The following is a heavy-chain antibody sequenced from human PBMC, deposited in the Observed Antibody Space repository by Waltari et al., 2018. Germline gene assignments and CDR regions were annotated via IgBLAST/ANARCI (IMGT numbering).Heavy chain of an antibody. CDR1: GGTFSSYA. CDR3: ARDRDIAARPQVYYYYGMDV. J-gene: IGHJ6*02. CDR2: ISPIFGTA. Sequence: QVQLVQSGAEVKKPGSSVKVSCKASGGTFSSYAISWVRQAPGQGLEWMGGISPIFGTANYAQKVQGRVTITADESTSTAYMELSSLRSEDTAVYYCARDRDIAARPQVYYYYGMDVWGQGTTVTVSS. V-gene: IGHV1-69*12. D-gene: IGHD6-6*01.